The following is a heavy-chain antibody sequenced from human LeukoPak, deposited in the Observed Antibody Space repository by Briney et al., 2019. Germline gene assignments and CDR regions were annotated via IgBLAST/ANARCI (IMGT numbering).Heavy chain of an antibody. D-gene: IGHD3-10*01. CDR2: IRWNSGSI. CDR1: GFTVDDYA. J-gene: IGHJ3*02. CDR3: AKDIGGFYGSGSYYNVHAFDI. Sequence: GRSLRLSCAAAGFTVDDYAMHWVRQAPGKGLEWVSGIRWNSGSIVYADSVKGRFTISRDNAKNSLYLQMNSLRAEDTALYYCAKDIGGFYGSGSYYNVHAFDIWGQGTMVTVSS. V-gene: IGHV3-9*01.